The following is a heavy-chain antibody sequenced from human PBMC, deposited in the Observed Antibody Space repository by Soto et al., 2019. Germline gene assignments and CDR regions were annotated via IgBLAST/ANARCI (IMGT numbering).Heavy chain of an antibody. D-gene: IGHD4-17*01. Sequence: ASVKVSCTESGYTFSSYYINCVRQAPGQGLEWMGIINPSGGSTSYAQKFQGRVTMTRDTSTSTVYMELSSLRFEDTAVFYCGRADGGIPIDYWGRGTLVTVSS. CDR2: INPSGGST. J-gene: IGHJ4*02. CDR3: GRADGGIPIDY. V-gene: IGHV1-46*01. CDR1: GYTFSSYY.